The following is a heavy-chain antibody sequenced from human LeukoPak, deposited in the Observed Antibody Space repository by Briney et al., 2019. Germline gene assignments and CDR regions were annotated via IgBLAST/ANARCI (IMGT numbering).Heavy chain of an antibody. CDR1: GGTFSSYA. D-gene: IGHD1-26*01. Sequence: SVKVSCKASGGTFSSYAISWVRQAPGQGLEWMGGIIPIFGTANYAQKFQGRVTITADESTSTAYMELSSLRSEDTAVYYCARGGSYYEGYFDYWGRGTLVTVSS. V-gene: IGHV1-69*13. CDR2: IIPIFGTA. CDR3: ARGGSYYEGYFDY. J-gene: IGHJ4*02.